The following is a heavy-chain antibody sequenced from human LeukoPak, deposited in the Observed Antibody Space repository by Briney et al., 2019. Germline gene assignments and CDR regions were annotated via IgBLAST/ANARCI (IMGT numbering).Heavy chain of an antibody. CDR2: ISYYGSNK. J-gene: IGHJ1*01. V-gene: IGHV3-30*18. D-gene: IGHD6-13*01. CDR3: AKAPIAAAGYFQH. Sequence: GGSLRLSCAASGFTFSSYGMHWVRQAPGKGLEWVAVISYYGSNKYYADYVKVRFTISRDNSNTTLYLQMNSLRAEDTAVYYCAKAPIAAAGYFQHWGQGTLVTVSS. CDR1: GFTFSSYG.